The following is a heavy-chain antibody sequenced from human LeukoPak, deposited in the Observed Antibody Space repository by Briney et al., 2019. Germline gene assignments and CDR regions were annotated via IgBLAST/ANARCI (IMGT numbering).Heavy chain of an antibody. Sequence: PGGSLSLSCAASGVTVSDNYMSWVRQAPGKGLEWVSVIYSGGTKYYADFVKGRFTISRDKSKNTLYLQMNSLRADDTAVYYCTKVVRIVATPEYYYDYWGQGTLLTVSS. V-gene: IGHV3-66*01. CDR1: GVTVSDNY. CDR3: TKVVRIVATPEYYYDY. J-gene: IGHJ4*02. D-gene: IGHD5-12*01. CDR2: IYSGGTK.